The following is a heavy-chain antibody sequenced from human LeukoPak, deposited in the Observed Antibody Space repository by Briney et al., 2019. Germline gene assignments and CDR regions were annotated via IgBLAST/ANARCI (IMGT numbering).Heavy chain of an antibody. J-gene: IGHJ4*02. CDR3: AKDKGNRYFDY. Sequence: GGSLRLSCAASGITFRSAGMHWVRQAPGKGLEGVAFISYDGSETYYGDSVKGRLTISRDNSKDTVYLEMNSLRPEDTAVYYCAKDKGNRYFDYWGQGTLVTVSS. CDR2: ISYDGSET. D-gene: IGHD1-14*01. V-gene: IGHV3-30*18. CDR1: GITFRSAG.